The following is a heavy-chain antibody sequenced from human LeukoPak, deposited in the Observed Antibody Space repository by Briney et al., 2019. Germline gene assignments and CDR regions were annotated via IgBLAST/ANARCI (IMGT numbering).Heavy chain of an antibody. CDR2: IYPGDSDT. CDR1: GYTFTNYW. CDR3: ARGNWYFDL. J-gene: IGHJ2*01. V-gene: IGHV5-51*01. Sequence: PGESLKISCKASGYTFTNYWIGWVRQLPGKGLEWMGIIYPGDSDTTYSPSSQGQVTISADKSISTAYLQWNSLKASDTAMYYCARGNWYFDLWGRGTLVTVSS.